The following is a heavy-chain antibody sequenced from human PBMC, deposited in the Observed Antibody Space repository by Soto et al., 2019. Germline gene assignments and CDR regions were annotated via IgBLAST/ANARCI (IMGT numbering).Heavy chain of an antibody. J-gene: IGHJ6*02. CDR1: GFTFRSYG. CDR2: IWYDGSNK. CDR3: ARDTTTWNYLPGLDV. D-gene: IGHD1-7*01. V-gene: IGHV3-33*01. Sequence: LSLSCAASGFTFRSYGMHWVRQAPGKGLEWVAVIWYDGSNKYYADSVKGRFTISRDNSKNMLYLQTNSPRAEDTAVSYCARDTTTWNYLPGLDVWGQGTPLTVSS.